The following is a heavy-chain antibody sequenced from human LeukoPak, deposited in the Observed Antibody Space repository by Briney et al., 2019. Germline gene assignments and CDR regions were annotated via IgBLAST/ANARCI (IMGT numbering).Heavy chain of an antibody. CDR2: IYSRGST. CDR3: ARGRFCSADICSGGDAFDI. V-gene: IGHV4-4*07. CDR1: GGSISSYY. J-gene: IGHJ3*02. D-gene: IGHD3-3*01. Sequence: SETLSLTCTVSGGSISSYYWSWIRQPAGKGLEWIGRIYSRGSTNYSPSLKSRVTMSLDTSKNQFSLKLSSLTAADTALYYCARGRFCSADICSGGDAFDIWGQGIMVSVSS.